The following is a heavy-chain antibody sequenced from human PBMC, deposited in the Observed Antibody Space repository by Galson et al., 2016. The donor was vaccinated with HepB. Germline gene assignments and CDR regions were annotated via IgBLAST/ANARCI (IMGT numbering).Heavy chain of an antibody. CDR1: GFTFSSYA. Sequence: SLRLSCAASGFTFSSYAMNWVRQAPGKGLEWVAVVSRDATTTYYAHSMKGRFTISRDNSMNIVYLQMNNLRDDDTGVYYCAREVTSHFELDYWGQGALVTVSS. J-gene: IGHJ4*02. V-gene: IGHV3-30-3*01. CDR2: VSRDATTT. CDR3: AREVTSHFELDY. D-gene: IGHD2-2*01.